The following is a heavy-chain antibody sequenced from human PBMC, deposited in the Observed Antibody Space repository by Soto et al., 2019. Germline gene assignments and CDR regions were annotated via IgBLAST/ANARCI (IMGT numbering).Heavy chain of an antibody. D-gene: IGHD6-6*01. Sequence: PGGSLRLSCAASGFTVSSNFMSWVRQAPGKGLEWVSVIYSDGSTYYAASVKGRFTISRDNSKNTLYLQMNSLRAEDTAVYYCATEGIASRLVYWGQGTLVTVSS. V-gene: IGHV3-53*01. J-gene: IGHJ4*02. CDR1: GFTVSSNF. CDR3: ATEGIASRLVY. CDR2: IYSDGST.